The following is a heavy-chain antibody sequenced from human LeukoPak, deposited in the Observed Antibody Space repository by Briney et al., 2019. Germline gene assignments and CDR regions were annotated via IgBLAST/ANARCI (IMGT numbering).Heavy chain of an antibody. V-gene: IGHV3-30-3*01. Sequence: GGSLRLSCAASGFTFSSYAMHWVRQAPGKGLEWVAVISYDGSNKYYADSVKGRFTISRDNSKNTLYLQMNSLRAEDTAVYYCARSTRVIPEDYWGQGTLVTVSS. CDR2: ISYDGSNK. CDR1: GFTFSSYA. CDR3: ARSTRVIPEDY. J-gene: IGHJ4*02. D-gene: IGHD2-21*01.